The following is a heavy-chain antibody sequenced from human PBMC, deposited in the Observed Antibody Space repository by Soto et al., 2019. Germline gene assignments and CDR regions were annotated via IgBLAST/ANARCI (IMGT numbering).Heavy chain of an antibody. CDR1: GYTFTSYG. CDR3: ARGPRYCSTTTCFSGVTWFDP. V-gene: IGHV1-18*04. Sequence: ASVKGSCQAAGYTFTSYGISWVRQAPGQGLEWMGWISSFNGNTNYAQKVQGRVTLTTDTSTSTTYMELRSLRSDDTAVYYCARGPRYCSTTTCFSGVTWFDPWGQGTLVTVSS. D-gene: IGHD2-2*01. J-gene: IGHJ5*02. CDR2: ISSFNGNT.